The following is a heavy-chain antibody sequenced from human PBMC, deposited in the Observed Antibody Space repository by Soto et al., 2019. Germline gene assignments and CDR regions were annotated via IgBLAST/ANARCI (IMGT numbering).Heavy chain of an antibody. CDR3: AASIFYYGMDV. CDR1: GYTFTNYW. J-gene: IGHJ6*02. V-gene: IGHV5-51*01. CDR2: IYPGDSDT. Sequence: GASLKISCKVSGYTFTNYWIGWVRQMPGKGLEWMGIIYPGDSDTKYNPSFQGQVTISADKSVTTTYLQWSSLKASDTAIYYCAASIFYYGMDVWGQGTTVTVSS.